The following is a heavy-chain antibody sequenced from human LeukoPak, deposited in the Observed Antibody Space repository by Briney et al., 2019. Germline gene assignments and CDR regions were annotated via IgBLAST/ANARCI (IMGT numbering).Heavy chain of an antibody. V-gene: IGHV3-48*03. CDR3: ARYAVAKQGAFDI. D-gene: IGHD5-12*01. Sequence: GGSLRLSCAASGFTFSSYEMNWVRQAPGKGLEWVSYISSSGSTIYYADSVKGRFTISRDNSKNTLYLQMNSLRAEDTAVYYCARYAVAKQGAFDIWGQGTMVTVSS. J-gene: IGHJ3*02. CDR2: ISSSGSTI. CDR1: GFTFSSYE.